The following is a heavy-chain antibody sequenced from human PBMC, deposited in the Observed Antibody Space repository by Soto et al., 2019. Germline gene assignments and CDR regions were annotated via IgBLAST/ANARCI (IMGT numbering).Heavy chain of an antibody. CDR2: VYYRGRS. D-gene: IGHD4-17*01. CDR1: GGSVTNSSYY. Sequence: SETLSLTCTVCGGSVTNSSYYWGWIRQSPGKGLEWIGSVYYRGRSYSKSSVKSRVTISVDTSKNRFSLSLNSVTASDTAVYFCVSQRTTAPTQAYFDYWGPGALVTVSS. CDR3: VSQRTTAPTQAYFDY. J-gene: IGHJ4*02. V-gene: IGHV4-39*01.